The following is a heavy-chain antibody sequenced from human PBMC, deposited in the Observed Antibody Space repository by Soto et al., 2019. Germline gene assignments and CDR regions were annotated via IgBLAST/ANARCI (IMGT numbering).Heavy chain of an antibody. CDR2: IKSKTDGGTT. CDR1: GFTFTNAW. V-gene: IGHV3-15*07. CDR3: NKGRFHSSDMDV. Sequence: EVQLVESGGGLVKPGGSLRLSCAASGFTFTNAWMNWVRQAPGKGLEWVGRIKSKTDGGTTDYAAPVKGRFSISRDDSKTTLYLKMKILKTDETAVYYCNKGRFHSSDMDVWGQGTTVTVSS. D-gene: IGHD3-10*01. J-gene: IGHJ6*02.